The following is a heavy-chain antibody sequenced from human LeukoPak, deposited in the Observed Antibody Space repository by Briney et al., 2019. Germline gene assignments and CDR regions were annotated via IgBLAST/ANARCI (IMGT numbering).Heavy chain of an antibody. CDR1: GFTFSSYW. V-gene: IGHV3-7*01. D-gene: IGHD3-22*01. CDR3: AKDRYSLEITMIVALDI. J-gene: IGHJ3*02. Sequence: PGGSLRLSCAASGFTFSSYWMSWVRQAPGKGLEWVANIKQDGSEKYYVDSVKGRSTISRDNAKNSLYLQMNSLRAEDTAVYYCAKDRYSLEITMIVALDIWGQGTMVTVSS. CDR2: IKQDGSEK.